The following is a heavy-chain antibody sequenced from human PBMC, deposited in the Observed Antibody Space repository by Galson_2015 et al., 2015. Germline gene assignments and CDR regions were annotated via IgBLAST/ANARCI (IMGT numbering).Heavy chain of an antibody. V-gene: IGHV3-9*01. CDR1: GFTFDDYA. D-gene: IGHD6-13*01. CDR2: ISWNSGSI. CDR3: AKDMGQQFYDAFDI. Sequence: SLRLSCAASGFTFDDYAMHWVRQAPGKGLEWVSGISWNSGSIGYADSVKGRFTISRDNAKNSLYLQMNSLRAEDTALYYCAKDMGQQFYDAFDIWGQGTMVTVSS. J-gene: IGHJ3*02.